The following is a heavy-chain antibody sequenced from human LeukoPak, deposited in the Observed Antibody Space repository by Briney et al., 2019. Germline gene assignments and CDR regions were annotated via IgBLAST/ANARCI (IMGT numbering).Heavy chain of an antibody. CDR3: ASSPWYYYDSSGYWASFDY. Sequence: GESLKISCKGSGYSFTSYWIGWVRQMPGKGLEWMGIIYPGDSDTRYSPSLQGQVTISADKSISTAYLQWSSLKASDTAMYYCASSPWYYYDSSGYWASFDYWGQGTLVTVSS. CDR2: IYPGDSDT. V-gene: IGHV5-51*01. J-gene: IGHJ4*02. CDR1: GYSFTSYW. D-gene: IGHD3-22*01.